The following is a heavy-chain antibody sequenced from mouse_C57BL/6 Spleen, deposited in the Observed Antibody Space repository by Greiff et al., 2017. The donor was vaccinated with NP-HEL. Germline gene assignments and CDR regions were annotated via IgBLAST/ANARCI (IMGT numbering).Heavy chain of an antibody. CDR1: GFTFSSYG. D-gene: IGHD1-1*01. J-gene: IGHJ2*01. V-gene: IGHV5-6*01. CDR3: ARPPITTVVAPYYFDY. Sequence: EVQGVESGGDLVKPGGSLKLSCAASGFTFSSYGMSLVRQTPDKRLEWVATISSGGSYTYYPDSVKGRFTISRDNAKNTLYLQMSSLKSEDTAMYYCARPPITTVVAPYYFDYWGQGTTLTVSS. CDR2: ISSGGSYT.